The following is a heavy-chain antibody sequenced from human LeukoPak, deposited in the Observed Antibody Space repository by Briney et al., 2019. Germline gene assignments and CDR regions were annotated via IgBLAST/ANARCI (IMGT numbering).Heavy chain of an antibody. Sequence: GRSLRLSCAASGFTFSSYSMNWVRQAPGKGLEWVSSISSSSSYIYYADSVKGRFTISRDNAKNSLYLQMNSLRAEDTAVYYCARLSDGDYSDCCWYFDLWGRGTLVTVSS. CDR1: GFTFSSYS. CDR3: ARLSDGDYSDCCWYFDL. D-gene: IGHD4-17*01. V-gene: IGHV3-21*01. J-gene: IGHJ2*01. CDR2: ISSSSSYI.